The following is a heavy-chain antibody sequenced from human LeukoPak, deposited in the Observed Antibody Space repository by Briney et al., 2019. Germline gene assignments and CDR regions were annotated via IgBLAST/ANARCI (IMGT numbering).Heavy chain of an antibody. D-gene: IGHD1-1*01. CDR1: GDTFTGYY. CDR3: ARVAIIGATGDH. V-gene: IGHV1-46*01. Sequence: ASVKVSCKASGDTFTGYYMHWVRQAPGQGLEWMGIINPSGGSTDYAQRFQGRVTMTRDMSTSTVYMELSNLKSEDTAVYYCARVAIIGATGDHWGQGTLVTVSS. J-gene: IGHJ4*02. CDR2: INPSGGST.